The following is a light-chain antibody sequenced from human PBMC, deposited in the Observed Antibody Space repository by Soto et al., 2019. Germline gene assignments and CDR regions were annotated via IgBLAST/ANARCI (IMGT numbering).Light chain of an antibody. V-gene: IGKV3-15*01. CDR1: QSVSSN. CDR2: GAS. CDR3: QQYNNWPQT. Sequence: EIVMTQSPATLSVSPGERATLSCRASQSVSSNLAWYQQKPGQAPRLLIYGASTRATGIPARFSGSGSGTEFTRTISSLQSEDFAVYYCQQYNNWPQTVGQGTKVEIK. J-gene: IGKJ1*01.